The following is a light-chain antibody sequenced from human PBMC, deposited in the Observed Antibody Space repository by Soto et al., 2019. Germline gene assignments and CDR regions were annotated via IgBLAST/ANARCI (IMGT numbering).Light chain of an antibody. CDR2: ANT. CDR1: SSNIGAGFD. Sequence: QSVLTQPPSVSGAPGQTVIISCTGRSSNIGAGFDVHWYQQLPGTAPKLLIYANTNRPSGVPDRFSGSKSGTTASLAITGLQSEDEADYYCQSYDNSLSALYVFGTGTKLTVL. J-gene: IGLJ1*01. V-gene: IGLV1-40*01. CDR3: QSYDNSLSALYV.